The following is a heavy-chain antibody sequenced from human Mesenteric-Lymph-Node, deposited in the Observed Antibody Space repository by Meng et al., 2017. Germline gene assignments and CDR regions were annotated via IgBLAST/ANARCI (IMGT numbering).Heavy chain of an antibody. V-gene: IGHV4-4*02. CDR2: IYHSGST. J-gene: IGHJ6*02. Sequence: SETLSLTCAVSGGSISSSNWWSWVRQPPGKGLEWIGEIYHSGSTNYNPSLKSRVTISVDTSKNQFSLKLSSVTAADTAVYYCARGELRRGYSYGLYYYGMDVWGQGTTVTVSS. CDR3: ARGELRRGYSYGLYYYGMDV. CDR1: GGSISSSNW. D-gene: IGHD5-18*01.